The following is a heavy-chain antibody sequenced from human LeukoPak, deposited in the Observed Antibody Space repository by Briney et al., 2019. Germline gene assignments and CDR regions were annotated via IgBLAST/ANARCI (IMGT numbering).Heavy chain of an antibody. CDR1: GGSISSGDYY. D-gene: IGHD3-22*01. V-gene: IGHV4-30-4*01. Sequence: SETLSLTCAVSGGSISSGDYYWSWIRQPPGKGLEWIGDIYYSGSTYYNPSLKSRLTISVDTSKNQFSLKLPSVTAADTAVYYCARGPHYYDSSGHYNYYYYGMDVWGQGTTVTVSS. J-gene: IGHJ6*02. CDR2: IYYSGST. CDR3: ARGPHYYDSSGHYNYYYYGMDV.